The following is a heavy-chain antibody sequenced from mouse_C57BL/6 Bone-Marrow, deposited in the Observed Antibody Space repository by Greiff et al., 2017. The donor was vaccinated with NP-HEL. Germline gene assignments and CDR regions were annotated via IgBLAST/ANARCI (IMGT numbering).Heavy chain of an antibody. CDR3: ARLTTVVGY. CDR1: GFTFSDYG. CDR2: ISSGSSTI. V-gene: IGHV5-17*01. D-gene: IGHD1-1*01. J-gene: IGHJ2*01. Sequence: EVNVVESGGGLVKPGGSLKLSCAASGFTFSDYGMHWVRQAPEKGLEWVAYISSGSSTIYYADTVKGRFTISRDNAKNTLFLQRTSLRSEDAAMYYCARLTTVVGYWGQGTTLTVSS.